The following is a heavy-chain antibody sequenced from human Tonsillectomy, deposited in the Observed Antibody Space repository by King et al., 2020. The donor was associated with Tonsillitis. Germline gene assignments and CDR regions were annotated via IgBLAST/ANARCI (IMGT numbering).Heavy chain of an antibody. CDR3: ARSMVRGVSPFGY. D-gene: IGHD3-10*01. CDR1: GGSISSGFYY. Sequence: QVQLQESGPGLVKPSQTLSLTCTVSGGSISSGFYYWSWIRQHPGKGLEWIGYIYYGGSTYYNPSLLSRVTISVDTSKNQFSLKLTSVTAADTAVYYCARSMVRGVSPFGYWGQGVLVSVSS. V-gene: IGHV4-31*03. J-gene: IGHJ4*02. CDR2: IYYGGST.